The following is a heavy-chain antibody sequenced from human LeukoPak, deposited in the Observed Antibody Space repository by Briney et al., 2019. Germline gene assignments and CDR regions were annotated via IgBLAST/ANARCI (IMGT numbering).Heavy chain of an antibody. CDR1: GGSISSYY. D-gene: IGHD3-10*01. CDR3: ARGRLGYGSGSPLDY. Sequence: SETLSLTCTVSGGSISSYYWSWIRQPPGKGLEWIGYIYYSGSTNYNPSLKSRVTISVDTSKNQFSLKLSSVTAADTAVYYCARGRLGYGSGSPLDYWGQGTLVTVSS. J-gene: IGHJ4*02. CDR2: IYYSGST. V-gene: IGHV4-59*12.